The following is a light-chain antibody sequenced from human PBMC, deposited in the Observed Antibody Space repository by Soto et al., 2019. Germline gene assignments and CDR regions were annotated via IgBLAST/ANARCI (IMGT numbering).Light chain of an antibody. V-gene: IGLV2-14*01. CDR1: SSDVGAYNF. CDR2: EVT. Sequence: QSALTQPASVSGSPGQSITISCTGTSSDVGAYNFVSWYQHHPGRAPKLIIYEVTLRPSGVSNRFSGSKSGNTASLTISGLLSEDEAEYYCSSYTTSTPYVFGSGTQVTV. CDR3: SSYTTSTPYV. J-gene: IGLJ1*01.